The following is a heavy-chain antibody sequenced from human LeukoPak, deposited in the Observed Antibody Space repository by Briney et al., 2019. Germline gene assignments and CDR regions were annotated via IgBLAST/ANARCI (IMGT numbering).Heavy chain of an antibody. D-gene: IGHD1-1*01. CDR1: GNSSTNCW. Sequence: GAPLQTCSTAGGNSSTNCWNWLGQAPGEELQGCSSIIYPGDSDTTYSPSFQGQVTISADKSISTAYLQWGSLKASDSAMYYCAAPGATGKSKAAVDIWGQGTTVTVSS. CDR2: IYPGDSDT. CDR3: AAPGATGKSKAAVDI. V-gene: IGHV5-51*07. J-gene: IGHJ3*02.